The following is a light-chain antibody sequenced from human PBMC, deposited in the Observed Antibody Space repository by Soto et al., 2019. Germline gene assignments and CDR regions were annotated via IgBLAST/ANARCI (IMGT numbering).Light chain of an antibody. J-gene: IGKJ1*01. CDR2: GAS. Sequence: EIVLTQSPGILSLSPGERASLSCGASQSISSSFLAWYQQKPGQAPRLLIYGASSRATGIPDRFSGTGSETDFTLTISRLEPEDFAVYYCQQYGNSPQTFGQGTKVDIK. CDR3: QQYGNSPQT. V-gene: IGKV3-20*01. CDR1: QSISSSF.